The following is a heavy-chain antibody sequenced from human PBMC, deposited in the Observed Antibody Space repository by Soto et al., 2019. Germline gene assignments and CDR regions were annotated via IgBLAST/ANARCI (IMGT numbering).Heavy chain of an antibody. CDR2: IWYDGSNK. CDR1: GFTFSSYG. D-gene: IGHD3-3*01. J-gene: IGHJ6*02. Sequence: PGGSLRLSCAASGFTFSSYGMHWVRQAPGKGLEWVAVIWYDGSNKYYADSVKGRFTISRDNSKNTLYLQMNSLRAEDTAVYYCARLGITIFGVVTQPYLPYSYYYYSMDVWGQGTTVTVSS. V-gene: IGHV3-33*01. CDR3: ARLGITIFGVVTQPYLPYSYYYYSMDV.